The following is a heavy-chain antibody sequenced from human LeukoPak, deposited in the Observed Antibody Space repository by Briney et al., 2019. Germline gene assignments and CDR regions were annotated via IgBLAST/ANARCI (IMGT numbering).Heavy chain of an antibody. J-gene: IGHJ5*01. V-gene: IGHV4-59*08. CDR2: IDNSGSA. D-gene: IGHD5-24*01. CDR3: ARHLVRDGYNYFFGS. CDR1: GGSIKNYY. Sequence: SETLSLTCTVSGGSIKNYYWSWIRQPPGKRLEWIGYIDNSGSANRNPSLKSRVTISADTSKNQFFLKLSSVTAADTAVYYCARHLVRDGYNYFFGSWGQGTLVTVSS.